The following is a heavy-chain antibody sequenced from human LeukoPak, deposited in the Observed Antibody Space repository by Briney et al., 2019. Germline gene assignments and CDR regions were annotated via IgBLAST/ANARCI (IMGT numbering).Heavy chain of an antibody. V-gene: IGHV3-33*01. CDR3: ASFGDMDSPP. Sequence: GGSLRLSCAASGFTFSSYGMHWVRQAPGKGLEWVAVIWYDGSNKYYADSVKGRFTISRDNSKNTLYLQMNSLRTEDTAVYYCASFGDMDSPPWGQGTMVTVSS. D-gene: IGHD3-3*01. J-gene: IGHJ3*01. CDR1: GFTFSSYG. CDR2: IWYDGSNK.